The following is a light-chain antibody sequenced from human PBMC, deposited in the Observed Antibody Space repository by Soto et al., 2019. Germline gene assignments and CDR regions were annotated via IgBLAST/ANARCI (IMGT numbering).Light chain of an antibody. CDR2: GAS. Sequence: EIVMTQSPATLSVCPGERATLSCRASQSVSSNLAWYQQKPGQAPRLLIYGASTRATGIPARFSGSGSGTEFTLTISSLQSEDFAVYYCQQYNIWPPITFGQGTRLQIK. CDR1: QSVSSN. V-gene: IGKV3-15*01. J-gene: IGKJ5*01. CDR3: QQYNIWPPIT.